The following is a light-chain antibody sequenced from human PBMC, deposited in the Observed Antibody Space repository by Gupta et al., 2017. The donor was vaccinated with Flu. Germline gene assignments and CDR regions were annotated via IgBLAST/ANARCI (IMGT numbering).Light chain of an antibody. CDR2: EDN. V-gene: IGLV3-1*01. Sequence: DLPQPPSMSVSPGQTATVACSGDTGGHSFGSWEHQGPCQSRELVVYEDNLRTSGTPERFSGSNSGSTAPLTISESWAQEEADYYGQARDSSASVVFGGGSKLTVL. CDR1: TGGHSF. J-gene: IGLJ2*01. CDR3: QARDSSASVV.